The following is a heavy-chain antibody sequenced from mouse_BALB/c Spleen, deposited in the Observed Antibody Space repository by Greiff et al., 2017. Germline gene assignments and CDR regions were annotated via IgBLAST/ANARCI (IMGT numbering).Heavy chain of an antibody. CDR2: ISTYYGDA. D-gene: IGHD2-4*01. V-gene: IGHV1S137*01. CDR1: GYTFTDYA. CDR3: ARSRLPYAMDY. J-gene: IGHJ4*01. Sequence: LVESGAELVRPGVSVKISCKGSGYTFTDYAMHWVKQSHAKSLEWIGVISTYYGDASYNQKFKGKATMTVDKSSSTAYMELARLTSEDSAIYYCARSRLPYAMDYWGQGTSVTVSS.